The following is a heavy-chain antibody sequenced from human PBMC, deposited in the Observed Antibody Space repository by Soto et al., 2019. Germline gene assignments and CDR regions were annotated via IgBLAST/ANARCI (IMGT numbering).Heavy chain of an antibody. Sequence: ASVKVSCKASGYTFTSYAMHWVRQAPGQRLEWMGWINAGNGNTKYSQKFQGRVTITRDTSASTAYMELSSLRSEDTAVYYCARVSRYYDSSGPFLYWGQGTLVTVSS. D-gene: IGHD3-22*01. CDR2: INAGNGNT. J-gene: IGHJ4*02. CDR3: ARVSRYYDSSGPFLY. V-gene: IGHV1-3*01. CDR1: GYTFTSYA.